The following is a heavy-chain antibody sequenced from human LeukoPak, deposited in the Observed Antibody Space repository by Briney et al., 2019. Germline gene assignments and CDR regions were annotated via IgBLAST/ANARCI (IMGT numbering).Heavy chain of an antibody. Sequence: SETLSLTCTVSGGSIGNYYWSWIRQPPGKGLEWIGYIYYSGSTNFNPSLKSRVTISVDTSKNQFSLKLSSVTAADTAVYYCARVDYGGFDYWGQGTLVTVSS. J-gene: IGHJ4*02. V-gene: IGHV4-59*12. CDR2: IYYSGST. D-gene: IGHD4-17*01. CDR1: GGSIGNYY. CDR3: ARVDYGGFDY.